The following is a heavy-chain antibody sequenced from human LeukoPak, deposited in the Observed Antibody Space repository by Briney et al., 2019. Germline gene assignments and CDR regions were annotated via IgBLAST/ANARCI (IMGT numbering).Heavy chain of an antibody. CDR3: ARRYAPGNWFDP. D-gene: IGHD3-16*01. CDR2: IYHSGST. V-gene: IGHV4-59*12. J-gene: IGHJ5*02. Sequence: SETLSLTCTVSGGSISSYYWSWIRQPPGKGLEWIGYIYHSGSTYYNPSLKSRVTISVDRSKNQFSLKLSSVTAADTAVYYCARRYAPGNWFDPWGQGTLVTVSS. CDR1: GGSISSYY.